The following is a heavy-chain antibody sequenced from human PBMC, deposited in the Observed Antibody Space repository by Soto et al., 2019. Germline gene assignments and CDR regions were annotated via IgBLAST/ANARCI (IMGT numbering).Heavy chain of an antibody. CDR1: GGTFSSYA. Sequence: ASVKVSCKASGGTFSSYAISWVRQAPGQGLEWMGGIIPIFGTANYAQKFQGRVTITADESTSTAYMELSSLRSEDTAVYYCARMGNRGSYFKAAFDYWGQGTLVTVSS. J-gene: IGHJ4*02. D-gene: IGHD1-26*01. V-gene: IGHV1-69*13. CDR3: ARMGNRGSYFKAAFDY. CDR2: IIPIFGTA.